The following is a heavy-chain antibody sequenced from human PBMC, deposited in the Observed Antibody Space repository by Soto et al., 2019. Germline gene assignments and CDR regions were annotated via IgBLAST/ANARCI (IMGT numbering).Heavy chain of an antibody. D-gene: IGHD6-13*01. CDR2: ISGAADNT. V-gene: IGHV3-23*01. J-gene: IGHJ4*02. Sequence: XVSLRLTCAASGFPFSNYSMSWVRQVPGEGPEWVAAISGAADNTYYADSVKGRFTISRHNSKNTLFLEMNSLRAEDTAIYYCARELNQGSSWYELCDYCGQGTLVTVSS. CDR1: GFPFSNYS. CDR3: ARELNQGSSWYELCDY.